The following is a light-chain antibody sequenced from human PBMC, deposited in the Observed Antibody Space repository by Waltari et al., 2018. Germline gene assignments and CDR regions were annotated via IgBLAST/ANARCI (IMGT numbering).Light chain of an antibody. Sequence: QSALTQPPAASGSLGQSVTISCTGTSSDVGNYNYVSWYQQHPARAPKLIICDVNRPPSGVPDRFSGSKSGNTASLAVSGLQPEDEADYYCSSYAGSSYVFGTGTTVTVL. J-gene: IGLJ1*01. CDR1: SSDVGNYNY. CDR3: SSYAGSSYV. CDR2: DVN. V-gene: IGLV2-8*01.